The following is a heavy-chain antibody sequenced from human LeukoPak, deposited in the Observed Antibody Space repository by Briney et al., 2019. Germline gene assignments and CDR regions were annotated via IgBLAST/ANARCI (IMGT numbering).Heavy chain of an antibody. D-gene: IGHD5-18*01. Sequence: AGESPMISFQVSGYTFTSSLIGWVRQMPGKGLEWMRVFFSRGSDTWYSPSFKSHITISADKSINTAYLQWSSLKSSDTAMYYCARHILARYTYIYVGMDVWGQGTTVTVSS. CDR3: ARHILARYTYIYVGMDV. CDR2: FFSRGSDT. J-gene: IGHJ6*02. V-gene: IGHV5-51*01. CDR1: GYTFTSSL.